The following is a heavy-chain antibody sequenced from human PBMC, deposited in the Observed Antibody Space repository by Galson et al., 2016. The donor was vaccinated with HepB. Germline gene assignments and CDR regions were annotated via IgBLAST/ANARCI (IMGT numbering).Heavy chain of an antibody. CDR2: ISFDDRNK. CDR3: ARQRGGRLPRYDNDV. Sequence: SLRLSCAGSAFNFNDYLLHWVRQAPGKGLEWVALISFDDRNKYYADSVKGRFTVSRDNSKNTLYLQMARLGLEDTAVSYCARQRGGRLPRYDNDVWGQGTLVTVAS. V-gene: IGHV3-30-3*01. J-gene: IGHJ4*02. D-gene: IGHD4-11*01. CDR1: AFNFNDYL.